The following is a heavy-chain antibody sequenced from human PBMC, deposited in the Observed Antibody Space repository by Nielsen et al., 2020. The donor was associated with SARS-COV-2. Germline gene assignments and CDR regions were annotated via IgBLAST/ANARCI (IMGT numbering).Heavy chain of an antibody. V-gene: IGHV3-21*04. CDR2: ISSSSSYI. CDR3: ARVVAPTYYDFWSGYYWFDP. Sequence: LKISCAASGFTFSSYSMNWVRQAPGKGLEWVSSISSSSSYIYYADSVKGRFTISRDNAKNSLYLQMNSLRAEDTAVYYCARVVAPTYYDFWSGYYWFDPWGQGTLVTVSS. D-gene: IGHD3-3*01. J-gene: IGHJ5*02. CDR1: GFTFSSYS.